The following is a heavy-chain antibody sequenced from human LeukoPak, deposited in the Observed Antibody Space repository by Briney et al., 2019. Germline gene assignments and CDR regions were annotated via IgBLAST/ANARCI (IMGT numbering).Heavy chain of an antibody. V-gene: IGHV3-74*01. D-gene: IGHD3-3*01. CDR2: INSDGSSK. J-gene: IGHJ3*02. CDR3: ARGITMFGVVNDAFDI. CDR1: GFTFSSYW. Sequence: GGSLKLSCAASGFTFSSYWMFWVRQAPGKGLVWVSRINSDGSSKSFADSVKGRFTISRDNAKNTLYLQMNSLRAEDTAVYYCARGITMFGVVNDAFDIWGQGTMVTVFS.